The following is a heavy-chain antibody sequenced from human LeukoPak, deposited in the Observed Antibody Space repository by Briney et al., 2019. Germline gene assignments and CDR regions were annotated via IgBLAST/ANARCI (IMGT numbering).Heavy chain of an antibody. J-gene: IGHJ5*02. V-gene: IGHV4-39*01. D-gene: IGHD6-6*01. CDR3: ARPGIAARRNWFDP. CDR2: IYYSGST. CDR1: GGSISSSSYF. Sequence: PSETLSLTCTVSGGSISSSSYFWGWIRQPPGKGLEWIGNIYYSGSTYYNPSLKSRVTISVDTSKNQFSLKLSSVTAADTAVYYYARPGIAARRNWFDPWGQGTLVTVSS.